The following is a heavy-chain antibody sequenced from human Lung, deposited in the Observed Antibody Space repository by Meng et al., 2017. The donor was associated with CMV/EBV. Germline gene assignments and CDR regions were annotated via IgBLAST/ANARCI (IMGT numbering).Heavy chain of an antibody. V-gene: IGHV1-8*01. Sequence: SVXVSXXASGYTFTTYDINWVRQATGQGLEWMGWMNPNSGNTGYAQKFQGRVTMTRVTSVSTAYMELSSLTSDDTAVYYCARTRIEVEPDGTKIKYYNYGMDVWDQGXTVTVSS. CDR1: GYTFTTYD. CDR3: ARTRIEVEPDGTKIKYYNYGMDV. D-gene: IGHD2-15*01. J-gene: IGHJ6*02. CDR2: MNPNSGNT.